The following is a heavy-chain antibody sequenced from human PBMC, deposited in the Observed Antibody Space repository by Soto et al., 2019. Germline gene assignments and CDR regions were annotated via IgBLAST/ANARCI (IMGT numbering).Heavy chain of an antibody. CDR2: ISAYNGNT. V-gene: IGHV1-18*01. D-gene: IGHD3-22*01. J-gene: IGHJ4*02. Sequence: KGLEWMGWISAYNGNTNYAQKLQGRVTMTTDTSTSTAYMELRSLRSDDTAVYYCARGYDSSGYYHDYFDYWAQGTLVTVSS. CDR3: ARGYDSSGYYHDYFDY.